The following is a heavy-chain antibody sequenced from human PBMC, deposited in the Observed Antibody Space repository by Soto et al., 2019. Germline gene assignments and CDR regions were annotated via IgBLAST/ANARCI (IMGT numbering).Heavy chain of an antibody. J-gene: IGHJ3*02. Sequence: QVQLVQSGAEVKKPGASVKVSCKASGYTFTNYGVSWVRQAPGQGLEWMGWISAYNGNTNYAQKFQGRVTMTTDTSTSTAYMELRSLRSDDTAIYYCARELLRFFDCFPRGDDAFDIWGQGTMVTVSS. V-gene: IGHV1-18*01. CDR1: GYTFTNYG. CDR3: ARELLRFFDCFPRGDDAFDI. D-gene: IGHD3-9*01. CDR2: ISAYNGNT.